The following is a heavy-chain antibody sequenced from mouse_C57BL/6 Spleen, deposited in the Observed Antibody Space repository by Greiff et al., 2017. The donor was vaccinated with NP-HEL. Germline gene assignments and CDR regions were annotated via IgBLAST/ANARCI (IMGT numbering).Heavy chain of an antibody. Sequence: EVQLQQSGPELVKPGASVKIPCKASGYTFTDYNMDWVKQSHGKSLEWIGDINPNNGGTIYNQKFKGKATLTVDKSSSTAYMELRSLTSEDTAVYYCARTDGSSHYYAMDYWGQGTSVTVSS. J-gene: IGHJ4*01. CDR2: INPNNGGT. CDR3: ARTDGSSHYYAMDY. V-gene: IGHV1-18*01. CDR1: GYTFTDYN. D-gene: IGHD1-1*01.